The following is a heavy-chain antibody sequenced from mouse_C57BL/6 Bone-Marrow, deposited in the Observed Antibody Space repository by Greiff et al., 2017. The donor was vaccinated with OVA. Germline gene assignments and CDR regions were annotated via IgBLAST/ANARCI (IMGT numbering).Heavy chain of an antibody. D-gene: IGHD2-5*01. Sequence: QVQLKQSGAELVRPGASVKLSCKATGYTFTDYYINWVKQRPGQGLELIARIYPGSGNTDYNEKFKGKAIMTAEKSSSTAYMQLSSLTSEDSAVFFCTRSDSNEGWFAYWGQGTLVTVSA. CDR1: GYTFTDYY. CDR2: IYPGSGNT. V-gene: IGHV1-76*01. J-gene: IGHJ3*01. CDR3: TRSDSNEGWFAY.